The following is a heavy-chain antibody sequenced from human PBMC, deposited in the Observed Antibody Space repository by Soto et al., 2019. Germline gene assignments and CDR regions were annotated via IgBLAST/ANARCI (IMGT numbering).Heavy chain of an antibody. CDR1: GDSISPHY. J-gene: IGHJ4*02. Sequence: SETLPLTCTVSGDSISPHYWIWIRQPPGKGLEWIGYTYYSGGTNYNPSLKSRVMISVDTAKNQFSLRLTSVTAADTAVYYCARSDYYAKIDSWGQGTLVTVSS. CDR3: ARSDYYAKIDS. CDR2: TYYSGGT. D-gene: IGHD3-10*01. V-gene: IGHV4-59*08.